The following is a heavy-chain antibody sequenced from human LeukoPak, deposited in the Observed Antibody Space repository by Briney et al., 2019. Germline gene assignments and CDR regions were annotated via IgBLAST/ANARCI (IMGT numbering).Heavy chain of an antibody. J-gene: IGHJ4*02. Sequence: SETLSLTCTVSGGSISSYYWSWIRQPPGKGLEWIGYIYYSGSTNYNPSLKSRVTISVDTSKNQFSLKLSSVTAADTAVYYCARGGGYDFWSGYRSSFDYWGQGTLVTVSS. D-gene: IGHD3-3*01. CDR1: GGSISSYY. V-gene: IGHV4-59*01. CDR2: IYYSGST. CDR3: ARGGGYDFWSGYRSSFDY.